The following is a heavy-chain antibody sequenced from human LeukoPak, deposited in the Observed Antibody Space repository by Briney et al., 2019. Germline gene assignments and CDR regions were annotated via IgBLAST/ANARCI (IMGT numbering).Heavy chain of an antibody. CDR3: ARDLRQYFDWLSISYYYYGMDV. CDR2: ISYDGSNK. CDR1: GFTFSSYA. V-gene: IGHV3-30-3*01. D-gene: IGHD3-9*01. J-gene: IGHJ6*02. Sequence: PGGSLRLSCAASGFTFSSYAMHWVRQAPGKGLEWVAVISYDGSNKYYADSVKGRFTISRDNSKNTLYLQMNSLRAEDTAVYYCARDLRQYFDWLSISYYYYGMDVWGQGTTVTVSS.